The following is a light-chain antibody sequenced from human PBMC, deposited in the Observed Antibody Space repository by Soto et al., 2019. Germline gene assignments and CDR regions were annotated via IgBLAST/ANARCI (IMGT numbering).Light chain of an antibody. Sequence: QPASVSGSPGQSITISCTGTSSDVGGYNYVSWYQQHPGKAPKLMIYAVSNRPSGVSNRFSGSKSGNTASLTISGLQAEDEADYYCISYAASSTVVFGGGTKLTVL. J-gene: IGLJ2*01. CDR2: AVS. CDR3: ISYAASSTVV. CDR1: SSDVGGYNY. V-gene: IGLV2-14*01.